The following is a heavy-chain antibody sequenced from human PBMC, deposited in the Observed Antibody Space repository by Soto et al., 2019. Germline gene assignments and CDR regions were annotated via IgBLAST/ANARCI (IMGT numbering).Heavy chain of an antibody. CDR1: AGSISSGGYY. V-gene: IGHV4-31*03. Sequence: QVQLQESGPGLVKPSQTLSLTCTVSAGSISSGGYYWSWIRQHPGKGLEWIGYIDYSGSTYYNPSLKSRVTISVDTSKNQFSLKLSSVTAADTAVYYCARDREIDTAMALYNWFDPWGQGTLVTVSS. D-gene: IGHD5-18*01. CDR2: IDYSGST. J-gene: IGHJ5*02. CDR3: ARDREIDTAMALYNWFDP.